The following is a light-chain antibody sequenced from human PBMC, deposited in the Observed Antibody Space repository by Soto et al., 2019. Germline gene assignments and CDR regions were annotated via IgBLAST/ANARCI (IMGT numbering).Light chain of an antibody. V-gene: IGKV1-39*01. CDR2: AAS. J-gene: IGKJ2*01. CDR1: QSISSH. CDR3: QQSHSTPYT. Sequence: DLQMTQSPSSLSASIGDRVTITCRAGQSISSHLTWYQQKPGKAPKLLIYAASSLQTGVPSRFSGSASGTDFTLTISSLQPEDFATYYCQQSHSTPYTFGQGTKLEIK.